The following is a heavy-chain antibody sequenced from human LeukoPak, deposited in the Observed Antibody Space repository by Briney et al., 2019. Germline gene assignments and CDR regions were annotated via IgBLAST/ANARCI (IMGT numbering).Heavy chain of an antibody. Sequence: PSETLSLTCTVSGGSISSGSYYWSWIRQPAGRGLEWIGRIYTSGSTNYNPSLKSRVTISLDTSKNHFSLKLSSVTAADTAVYYCARTTEGGYTYNYFYYYYMDVWGKGTTVTISS. CDR2: IYTSGST. V-gene: IGHV4-61*02. CDR3: ARTTEGGYTYNYFYYYYMDV. CDR1: GGSISSGSYY. D-gene: IGHD5-18*01. J-gene: IGHJ6*03.